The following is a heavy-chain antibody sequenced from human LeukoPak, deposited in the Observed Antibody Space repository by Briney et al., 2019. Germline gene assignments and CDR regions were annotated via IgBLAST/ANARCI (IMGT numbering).Heavy chain of an antibody. V-gene: IGHV1-2*02. D-gene: IGHD4-17*01. CDR2: INPNSGGT. CDR3: AKHLSYGDYVFDY. Sequence: GASVKVSCKSSGYTFTGYYIHWVRQAPGQGLEWMGWINPNSGGTNYAQKFQGRVTMTRNTSISTAYMELSSLRSEDTAVYYCAKHLSYGDYVFDYWGQGTLVTVSS. J-gene: IGHJ4*02. CDR1: GYTFTGYY.